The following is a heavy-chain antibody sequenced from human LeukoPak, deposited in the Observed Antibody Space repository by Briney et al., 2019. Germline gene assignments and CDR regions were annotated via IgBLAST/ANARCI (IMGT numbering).Heavy chain of an antibody. D-gene: IGHD2-2*01. J-gene: IGHJ4*02. Sequence: PGGSLRLSCAASGFTFSSYGMHWVRQAPGKGLEWVAFIRYDGSNKYYADSVKGRFTISRDNSKNTLYLQMNSLRAEDTAVYYCAKVACSITSCYFTDYWGQGTMVTVSS. CDR2: IRYDGSNK. CDR3: AKVACSITSCYFTDY. V-gene: IGHV3-30*02. CDR1: GFTFSSYG.